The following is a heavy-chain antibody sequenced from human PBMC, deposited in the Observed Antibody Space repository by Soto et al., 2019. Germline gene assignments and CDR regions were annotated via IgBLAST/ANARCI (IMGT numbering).Heavy chain of an antibody. J-gene: IGHJ4*02. CDR2: IYHTGST. D-gene: IGHD1-1*01. Sequence: SEALSLTCSVSGGSISTVGHYWTWIRQPPGKGLEWIGSIYHTGSTYYSKSLRSRLTMSVDTSKSQFSLRLSSVTAADTAVYYCARATGTLRSRNCDYWGQGSLVTVSS. V-gene: IGHV4-31*03. CDR1: GGSISTVGHY. CDR3: ARATGTLRSRNCDY.